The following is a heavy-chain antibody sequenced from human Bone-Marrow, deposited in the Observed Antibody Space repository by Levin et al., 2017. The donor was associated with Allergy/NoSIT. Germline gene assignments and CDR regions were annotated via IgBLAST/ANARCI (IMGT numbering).Heavy chain of an antibody. D-gene: IGHD3-9*01. J-gene: IGHJ4*02. Sequence: GGSLRLSCAASGFTFSNAWMNWLRQAPGKGLEWVGRIKSKTDDETVDYAAPVKGRFTISRDDSKNTLYLQMNSLKTEDTAVYYCSTIFDNGGPRWGQGTLVTVSS. CDR2: IKSKTDDETV. CDR1: GFTFSNAW. V-gene: IGHV3-15*01. CDR3: STIFDNGGPR.